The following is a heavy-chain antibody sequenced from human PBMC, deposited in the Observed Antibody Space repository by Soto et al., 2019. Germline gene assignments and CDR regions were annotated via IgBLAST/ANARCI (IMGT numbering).Heavy chain of an antibody. CDR3: AREARIPHLDIVVVVAADPSAFDI. Sequence: QVQLVQSGAEVKKPGASVKVSCKASGYTFTSYYMHWVRQAPGQGLEWMGIINPSGGSISYAQKFQGRVTMTRDTSTSTVYMELSSLRSEDTAVYYCAREARIPHLDIVVVVAADPSAFDIWGQGTMVTVSS. CDR2: INPSGGSI. D-gene: IGHD2-15*01. J-gene: IGHJ3*02. V-gene: IGHV1-46*01. CDR1: GYTFTSYY.